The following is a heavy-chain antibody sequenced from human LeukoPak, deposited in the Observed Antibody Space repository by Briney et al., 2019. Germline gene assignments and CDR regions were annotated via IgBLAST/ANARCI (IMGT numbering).Heavy chain of an antibody. D-gene: IGHD3-22*01. CDR3: ARGPHTGVNYYDSSGYYY. CDR2: INHSGST. Sequence: SESLSLTCAVYGGSFSGYYWSWIRQPPGKGLEWVGEINHSGSTNYNPSLKSRVTISVDTSKNQFSLKLSSVTAADTAVYYCARGPHTGVNYYDSSGYYYWGQGTLVTVSS. V-gene: IGHV4-34*01. J-gene: IGHJ4*02. CDR1: GGSFSGYY.